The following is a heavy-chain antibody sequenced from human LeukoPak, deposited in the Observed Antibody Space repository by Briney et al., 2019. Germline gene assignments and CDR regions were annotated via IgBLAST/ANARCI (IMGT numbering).Heavy chain of an antibody. V-gene: IGHV1-18*01. J-gene: IGHJ4*02. CDR1: GYTFSNYG. CDR3: ARYYYDSSGYYYSPDY. D-gene: IGHD3-22*01. CDR2: ISAYNGNT. Sequence: GASVKVSCKASGYTFSNYGISWVRQAPGQGLEWMGWISAYNGNTNYAQKLQGRVTMTTDTSTSTAYMELRSLRSDDTAVYYCARYYYDSSGYYYSPDYWGQGTLVTVSS.